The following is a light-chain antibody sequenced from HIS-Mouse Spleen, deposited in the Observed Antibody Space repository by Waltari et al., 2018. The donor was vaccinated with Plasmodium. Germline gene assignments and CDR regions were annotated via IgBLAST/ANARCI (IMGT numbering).Light chain of an antibody. Sequence: QSALTQPRSVSGSPGQSVTISCTGTSSDVGGYNYVSWYQQHPGKAPKLMIYDVSKRPSEVPDRFSGSKSGNTASLTSSGLQAEDEADYYCCSYAGSYTLVFGGGTKLTVL. CDR1: SSDVGGYNY. V-gene: IGLV2-11*01. CDR3: CSYAGSYTLV. CDR2: DVS. J-gene: IGLJ2*01.